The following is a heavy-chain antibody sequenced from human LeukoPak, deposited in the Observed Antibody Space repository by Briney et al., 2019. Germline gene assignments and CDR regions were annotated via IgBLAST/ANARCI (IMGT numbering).Heavy chain of an antibody. CDR1: GFTFSRHA. Sequence: PGRSLRLSCAASGFTFSRHAMHWVRQAPGKGLKWMANIKQDGSDKYYVDSVKGRFTISRDNAKNSLYLQMNSLRSEDSAVYFCARDRGYCSGGSCYNDYWGQGTLVTVSS. V-gene: IGHV3-7*01. CDR2: IKQDGSDK. J-gene: IGHJ4*02. D-gene: IGHD2-15*01. CDR3: ARDRGYCSGGSCYNDY.